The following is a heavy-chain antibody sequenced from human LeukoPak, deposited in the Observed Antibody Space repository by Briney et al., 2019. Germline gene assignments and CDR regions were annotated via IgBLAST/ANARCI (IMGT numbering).Heavy chain of an antibody. Sequence: GASVKVSCKASGYTFTSYYMHWVRQAPGQGLEWMGIINPSGGSTSYAQKFQGRVTMTRDTSTSTVYMELSSLTSEDTAVYYCASNDYGDYEDYWGQGTLVTVSS. CDR3: ASNDYGDYEDY. D-gene: IGHD4-17*01. V-gene: IGHV1-46*01. CDR1: GYTFTSYY. CDR2: INPSGGST. J-gene: IGHJ4*02.